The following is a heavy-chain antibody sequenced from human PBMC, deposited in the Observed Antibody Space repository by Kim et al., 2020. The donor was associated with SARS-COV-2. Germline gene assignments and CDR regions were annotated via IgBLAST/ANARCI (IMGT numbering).Heavy chain of an antibody. CDR3: ARFVAAGTGNYYYGLDV. CDR2: INQDGSEK. V-gene: IGHV3-7*05. J-gene: IGHJ6*02. CDR1: GFSFTTYW. Sequence: GGSLRLSCAASGFSFTTYWMTWVRQAPGKGLEWVANINQDGSEKYYVDSVKGRFTISRDNAKNSLHLHMNTLRAEDTAVYYCARFVAAGTGNYYYGLDVWGQGTTVSVSS. D-gene: IGHD6-13*01.